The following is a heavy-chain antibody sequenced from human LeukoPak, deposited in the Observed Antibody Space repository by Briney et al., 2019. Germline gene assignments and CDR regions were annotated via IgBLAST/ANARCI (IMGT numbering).Heavy chain of an antibody. CDR2: IKKDGSGT. Sequence: GGSLRLSCAASGFTFSSSWMSWVRQAPGKGLEWVANIKKDGSGTYYADSVKGRFTISRDNAKNSLYLQMNSLRAEDTAVYYCARDFDLLTGYNYMDVWGKGTTVTVSS. D-gene: IGHD3-9*01. V-gene: IGHV3-7*01. J-gene: IGHJ6*03. CDR1: GFTFSSSW. CDR3: ARDFDLLTGYNYMDV.